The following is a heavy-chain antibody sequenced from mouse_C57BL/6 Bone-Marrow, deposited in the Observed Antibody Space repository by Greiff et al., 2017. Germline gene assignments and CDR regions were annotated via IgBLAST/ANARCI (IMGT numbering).Heavy chain of an antibody. CDR1: GYTFTSYW. D-gene: IGHD2-1*01. J-gene: IGHJ3*01. V-gene: IGHV1-64*01. CDR2: IHQNGGST. CDR3: VRSNCNYRRFDY. Sequence: VQLQQPGAELVKPGASVKLSCTASGYTFTSYWMPWVQQRPGQGLEWIGMIHQNGGSTNYNETFKSKATLTVDKSSSTPYMQLSSLTSEYSAVYDCVRSNCNYRRFDYWGQGTLVTVSA.